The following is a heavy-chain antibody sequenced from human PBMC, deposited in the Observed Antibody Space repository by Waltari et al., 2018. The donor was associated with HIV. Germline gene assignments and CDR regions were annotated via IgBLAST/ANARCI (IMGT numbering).Heavy chain of an antibody. CDR2: GNHRGLT. J-gene: IGHJ4*02. CDR3: ARWNDTKVFYYQYYYFDF. CDR1: GDSFNNYY. D-gene: IGHD3-10*01. V-gene: IGHV4-34*02. Sequence: QVQLGQWGSTLLQPSETLSLTCAVYGDSFNNYYLTWIRQAPGKRLAWFGGGNHRGLTYYSPAVMSLGSGRVIISGDTAKNQFSLKLKSVTAADTAMYFCARWNDTKVFYYQYYYFDFWSQGTLVTVS.